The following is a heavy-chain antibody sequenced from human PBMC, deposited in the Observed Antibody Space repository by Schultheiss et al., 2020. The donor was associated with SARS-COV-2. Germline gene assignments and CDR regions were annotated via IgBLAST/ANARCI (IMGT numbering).Heavy chain of an antibody. CDR3: ARGSSSWSAWFDP. Sequence: GGSLRLSCAASGFTFSNAWMSWVRQAPGKGLEWVSAISGSGGSTYYADSVKGRFTISRDNSKNTLYLQMNSLRAEDTAVYYCARGSSSWSAWFDPWGQGTLVTVSS. CDR2: ISGSGGST. D-gene: IGHD6-13*01. CDR1: GFTFSNAW. V-gene: IGHV3-23*01. J-gene: IGHJ5*02.